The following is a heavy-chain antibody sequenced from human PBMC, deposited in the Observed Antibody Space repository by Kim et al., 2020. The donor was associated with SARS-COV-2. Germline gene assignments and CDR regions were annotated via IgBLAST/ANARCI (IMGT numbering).Heavy chain of an antibody. CDR1: GFTFSSYA. Sequence: GGSLRLSCAASGFTFSSYAMSWVRQAPGKGLEWVSAISGSGGSTYYADSVKGRFTISRDNSKNTLYLQMNSLRAEDTAVYYCAKTPSGYDFSYYYGMDVWGQGTTVTVSS. CDR2: ISGSGGST. CDR3: AKTPSGYDFSYYYGMDV. D-gene: IGHD5-12*01. V-gene: IGHV3-23*01. J-gene: IGHJ6*02.